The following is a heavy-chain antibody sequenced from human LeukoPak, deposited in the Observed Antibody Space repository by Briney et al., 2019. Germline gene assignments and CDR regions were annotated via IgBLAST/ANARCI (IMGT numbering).Heavy chain of an antibody. D-gene: IGHD3-10*01. Sequence: SQTLSLTCTVSGGSISSGGYYWSWIRQHPGKGLEWIGYIYYSGSTYYNPSLKSRVTISVDTSKNQFSLKLSSVTAADTAVYYCARGKVRGVFRSYYGMDVWGQGTTVTVSS. V-gene: IGHV4-31*03. J-gene: IGHJ6*02. CDR1: GGSISSGGYY. CDR3: ARGKVRGVFRSYYGMDV. CDR2: IYYSGST.